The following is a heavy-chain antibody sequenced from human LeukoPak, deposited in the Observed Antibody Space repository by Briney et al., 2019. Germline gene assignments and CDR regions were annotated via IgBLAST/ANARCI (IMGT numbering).Heavy chain of an antibody. Sequence: GASVKVSCKASGYTFTSYGISWVRQAPGQGLEWMGWISTYNGNTNYAQKLQGRVTMTTDTSTSTAYMELRSLGSDDTAVYYCAREGLGYCTSISCSAFDYWGQGTLVTVSS. D-gene: IGHD2-2*01. CDR3: AREGLGYCTSISCSAFDY. J-gene: IGHJ4*02. CDR2: ISTYNGNT. CDR1: GYTFTSYG. V-gene: IGHV1-18*01.